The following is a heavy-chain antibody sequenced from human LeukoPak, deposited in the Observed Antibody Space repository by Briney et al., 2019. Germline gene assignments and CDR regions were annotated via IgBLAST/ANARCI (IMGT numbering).Heavy chain of an antibody. CDR1: GFTFSSYS. D-gene: IGHD6-19*01. CDR2: ISSSSSYI. V-gene: IGHV3-21*01. Sequence: GGSLRLSCVASGFTFSSYSMNWVRQAPGKGLEWVSSISSSSSYIYYADSVKGRFTISRDNAKNSLYLQMNSLRAEDTAVYYCARARSSGWASDYWGQGTLVTVSS. J-gene: IGHJ4*02. CDR3: ARARSSGWASDY.